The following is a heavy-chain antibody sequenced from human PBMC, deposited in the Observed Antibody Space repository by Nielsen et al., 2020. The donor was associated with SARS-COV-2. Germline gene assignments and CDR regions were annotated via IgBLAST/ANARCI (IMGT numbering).Heavy chain of an antibody. J-gene: IGHJ2*01. D-gene: IGHD3-22*01. CDR2: IGTAGDT. Sequence: SLKISCAASGFTFSSYDMHWVRQATGKGLEWVSAIGTAGDTYYPGSVKGRFTISRENAKNSLYLQMNSLRAGDTAVYYCARGYDSSGYSLSWYFDLWGRGTLVTVSS. V-gene: IGHV3-13*01. CDR3: ARGYDSSGYSLSWYFDL. CDR1: GFTFSSYD.